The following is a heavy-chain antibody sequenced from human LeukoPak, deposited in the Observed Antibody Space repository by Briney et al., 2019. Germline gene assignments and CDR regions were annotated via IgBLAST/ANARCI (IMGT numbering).Heavy chain of an antibody. Sequence: ASVKVSCKASGYTFTSYGISWVRQAPGQGLEWMGWISAYNGNTNYAQKLQGRVTMTTDTSTSTAYMELRSLRSDDTAVYYCARDLQWDDYSGYAAYYYYGMDVWGQGTTVTVSS. CDR3: ARDLQWDDYSGYAAYYYYGMDV. CDR2: ISAYNGNT. CDR1: GYTFTSYG. V-gene: IGHV1-18*01. D-gene: IGHD5-12*01. J-gene: IGHJ6*02.